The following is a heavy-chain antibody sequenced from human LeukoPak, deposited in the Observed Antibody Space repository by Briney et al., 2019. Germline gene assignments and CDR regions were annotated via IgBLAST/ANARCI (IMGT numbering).Heavy chain of an antibody. CDR2: IRYDGSNK. J-gene: IGHJ3*02. CDR1: GFTFSSYG. Sequence: GGSLRLSCAASGFTFSSYGMHWVRQAPGKGLEWVAFIRYDGSNKYYADSVKGRFTISRDNSKNTLYLQMNSLRAEDTAVYYCAKPEYYGDYSSDAFDIWGQGTMVTVSS. D-gene: IGHD4-17*01. CDR3: AKPEYYGDYSSDAFDI. V-gene: IGHV3-30*02.